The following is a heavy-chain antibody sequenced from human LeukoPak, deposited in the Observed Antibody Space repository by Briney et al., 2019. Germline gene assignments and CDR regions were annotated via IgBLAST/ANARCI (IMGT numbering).Heavy chain of an antibody. V-gene: IGHV4-34*01. D-gene: IGHD3-10*01. CDR3: ARNQYGSGSLFDY. CDR2: ISHSGST. CDR1: GGSFSGYY. J-gene: IGHJ4*02. Sequence: PSETLSLTCAVYGGSFSGYYWSWIRQPPGKGLEWIGEISHSGSTNYNPSLKSRVTISVDTSKNQFSLKLSSVTAADTAVYYCARNQYGSGSLFDYWGQGTLVTVSS.